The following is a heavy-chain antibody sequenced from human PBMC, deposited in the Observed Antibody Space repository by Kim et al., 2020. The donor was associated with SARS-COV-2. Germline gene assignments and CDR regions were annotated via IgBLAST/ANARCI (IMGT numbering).Heavy chain of an antibody. CDR1: GFTFSDYN. J-gene: IGHJ4*01. Sequence: GGSLRLSCAASGFTFSDYNMSWIRQAPGKGLEWVSYISSSGSTIYYADSVKGRFTISRDNAKNSLYLQMNSLRAEDTAVYYCARDRYYDSSGYYPDYWGQGTLVTVSS. V-gene: IGHV3-11*01. D-gene: IGHD3-22*01. CDR2: ISSSGSTI. CDR3: ARDRYYDSSGYYPDY.